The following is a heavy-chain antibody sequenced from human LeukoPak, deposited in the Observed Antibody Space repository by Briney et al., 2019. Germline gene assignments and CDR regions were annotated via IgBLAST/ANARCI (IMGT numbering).Heavy chain of an antibody. V-gene: IGHV4-61*09. J-gene: IGHJ4*02. CDR2: IYTSGST. CDR3: AREGYDSL. CDR1: GGSISSGNYY. D-gene: IGHD3-3*01. Sequence: SQTLSLTCTVSGGSISSGNYYWSWIRQPAGKGLEWIGHIYTSGSTNYNPSLKSRVTISVDTSRNQFSLKLSSLTAADTAVYYCAREGYDSLWGQGTLVTVSS.